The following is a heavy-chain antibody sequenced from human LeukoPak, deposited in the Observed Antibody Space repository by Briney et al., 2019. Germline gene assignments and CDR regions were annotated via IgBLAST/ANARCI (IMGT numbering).Heavy chain of an antibody. V-gene: IGHV3-23*01. CDR2: ISGSGDTT. D-gene: IGHD3-10*01. CDR3: AKASYYLGYYYGMDV. CDR1: GFTFKTHD. Sequence: QPGGSLRLSCVVSGFTFKTHDMTWVRQAPGKGLEWVSTISGSGDTTYYADSVKGQFTISRDNSKNTLFLQMNSLRAQDTAIYYCAKASYYLGYYYGMDVWGQGTTVTVSS. J-gene: IGHJ6*02.